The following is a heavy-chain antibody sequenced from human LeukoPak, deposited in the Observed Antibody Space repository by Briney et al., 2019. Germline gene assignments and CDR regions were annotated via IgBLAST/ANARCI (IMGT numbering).Heavy chain of an antibody. J-gene: IGHJ5*02. V-gene: IGHV1-46*01. CDR1: GYTFTSYY. CDR2: INPSGGST. CDR3: ARGTTVTTGGRGNWFDP. Sequence: ASVKVSCKASGYTFTSYYMHWVGQAPGQGLEWMGIINPSGGSTSYAQKFQGRVTITRDTSTSTVYMELSSLGSEDTAVYYCARGTTVTTGGRGNWFDPWGQGTLVTISS. D-gene: IGHD4-17*01.